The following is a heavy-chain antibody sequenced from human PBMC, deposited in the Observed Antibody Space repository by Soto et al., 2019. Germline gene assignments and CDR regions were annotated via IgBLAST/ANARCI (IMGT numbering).Heavy chain of an antibody. CDR2: IGHDGNNR. V-gene: IGHV3-33*03. Sequence: QVQLVESGGGVVQPGRSLRLSCSASGFTFSNYGMHWVRQAPGKGLEWVALIGHDGNNRKYAEDVEGRFTISRDNSKNTLYLQMNSLRADDTAVYYCVGNLFCRGYWGQGTLVTVSS. J-gene: IGHJ4*02. D-gene: IGHD3-10*01. CDR1: GFTFSNYG. CDR3: VGNLFCRGY.